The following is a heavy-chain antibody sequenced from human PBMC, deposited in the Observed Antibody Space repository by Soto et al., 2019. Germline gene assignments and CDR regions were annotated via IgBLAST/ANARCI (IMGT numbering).Heavy chain of an antibody. D-gene: IGHD3-22*01. J-gene: IGHJ3*01. V-gene: IGHV1-8*01. CDR2: MNPNSGNT. CDR3: ARFYYDSSGSPAPFYAFDL. Sequence: ASVKVSCKASGYTFTSYDINWVRQATGQGLEWMGWMNPNSGNTGYAQKFQGRVTMTRNTSISTAYMELSSLRSEDTAVYYCARFYYDSSGSPAPFYAFDLWGQGTMVTVSS. CDR1: GYTFTSYD.